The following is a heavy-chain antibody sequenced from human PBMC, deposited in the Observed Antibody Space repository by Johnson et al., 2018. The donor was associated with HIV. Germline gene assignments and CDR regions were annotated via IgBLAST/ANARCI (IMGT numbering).Heavy chain of an antibody. J-gene: IGHJ3*02. CDR2: ISSSGGTK. D-gene: IGHD2-21*02. CDR1: GFTFSDYY. Sequence: QVQLVESGGGVVRPGGSLRLFCAASGFTFSDYYMTWIRQAPGKGLDWVSYISSSGGTKYYADSVKGRFTISRDNAKNTLYLEMKSLRVDDTAVYYCVRDDYAFHIWGQGTMVTVS. CDR3: VRDDYAFHI. V-gene: IGHV3-11*04.